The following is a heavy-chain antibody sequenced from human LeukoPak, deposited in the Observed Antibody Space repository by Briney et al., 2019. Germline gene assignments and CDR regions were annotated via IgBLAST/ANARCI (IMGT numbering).Heavy chain of an antibody. Sequence: GRSLRLSCAASGFTFSSFSLNSLRQAPGPGLEWVSSISSSSGSIYYADSVKGRFTISRDNAKNSLYLQMNSLRVEDTAVYHCARDWNYFSCWGQGTLVTVSS. V-gene: IGHV3-21*01. CDR1: GFTFSSFS. D-gene: IGHD1-1*01. J-gene: IGHJ4*02. CDR3: ARDWNYFSC. CDR2: ISSSSGSI.